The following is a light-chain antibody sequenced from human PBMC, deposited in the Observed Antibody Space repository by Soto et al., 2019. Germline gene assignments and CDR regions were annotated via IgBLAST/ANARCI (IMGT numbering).Light chain of an antibody. CDR3: QQYGSSPT. CDR1: QALSNY. J-gene: IGKJ5*01. Sequence: DIQLTQSPSVLSASVGDTVTITCRASQALSNYLAWYQQKPGKAPDLLIYSASTLQSGVPSRFSGSGSGTDFTLTISRLEPEDFAVYYCQQYGSSPTFGEGTRLEIK. CDR2: SAS. V-gene: IGKV1-9*01.